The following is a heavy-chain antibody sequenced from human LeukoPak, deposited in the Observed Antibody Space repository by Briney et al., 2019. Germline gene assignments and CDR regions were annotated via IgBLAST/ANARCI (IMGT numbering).Heavy chain of an antibody. V-gene: IGHV4-59*11. CDR2: IYYGGST. D-gene: IGHD4-11*01. CDR1: GGSISSHY. CDR3: AMAVSGTRRYYYYYYYMDV. J-gene: IGHJ6*03. Sequence: PSETLSLTCTGSGGSISSHYWSWIGQPPGKGLEGIGYIYYGGSTNYDPSLKSRVTIPLDTSKNQFSLKQSSVPAADTAVYYCAMAVSGTRRYYYYYYYMDVWGKGTTVTVSS.